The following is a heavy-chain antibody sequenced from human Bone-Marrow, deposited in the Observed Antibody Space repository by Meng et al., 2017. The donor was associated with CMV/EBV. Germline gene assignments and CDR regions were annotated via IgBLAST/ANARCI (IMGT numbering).Heavy chain of an antibody. J-gene: IGHJ4*02. CDR3: ARDGSLDF. CDR1: GYTFTDYY. D-gene: IGHD5-12*01. V-gene: IGHV1-2*02. CDR2: INPNSGDT. Sequence: ASVKVSCKASGYTFTDYYMHCLRQAPGQGLEWMGWINPNSGDTNYAQKFQGRVTMARDTSISTVYMDLSRLRYDDTAVYYCARDGSLDFWGQGTLVTVSS.